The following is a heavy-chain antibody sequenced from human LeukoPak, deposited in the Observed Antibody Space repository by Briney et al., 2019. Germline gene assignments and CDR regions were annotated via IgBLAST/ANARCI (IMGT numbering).Heavy chain of an antibody. D-gene: IGHD5-18*01. Sequence: SETLSLTCTVSGGSLSSHYWSWIRQPPGKGLEWIAYLFDSVNTKDNPSLQSRLTLSADTSKNQFSLRLSSVTAADTAVYYCATIKRGSIFGYFDFWGQGIKVTVSS. CDR3: ATIKRGSIFGYFDF. CDR1: GGSLSSHY. V-gene: IGHV4-59*11. CDR2: LFDSVNT. J-gene: IGHJ4*02.